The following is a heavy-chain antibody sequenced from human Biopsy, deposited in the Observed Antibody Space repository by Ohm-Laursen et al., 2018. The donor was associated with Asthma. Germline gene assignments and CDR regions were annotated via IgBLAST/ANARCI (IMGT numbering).Heavy chain of an antibody. D-gene: IGHD7-27*01. J-gene: IGHJ5*02. Sequence: ASVKVSCTTSGYTFIGYHIHWVRQAPGQGLEWMGRINPNSGGTNYAQKFQGRATMTSDTSISTAYMELSRLRSDDTALYYCARGQKSPGDRWFDPWGQGTLVTVSS. CDR3: ARGQKSPGDRWFDP. CDR2: INPNSGGT. CDR1: GYTFIGYH. V-gene: IGHV1-2*06.